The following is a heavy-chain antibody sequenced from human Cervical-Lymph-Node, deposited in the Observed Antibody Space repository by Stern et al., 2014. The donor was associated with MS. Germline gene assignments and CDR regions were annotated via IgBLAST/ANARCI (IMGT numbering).Heavy chain of an antibody. D-gene: IGHD6-13*01. V-gene: IGHV7-4-1*02. CDR3: ARPITGADHAFDA. J-gene: IGHJ4*02. CDR2: IKTHTGDP. Sequence: VQLVQSGSEMKKPGASVKVSCKASGYTFNRYAMNWVRQAPGQGLEWMGWIKTHTGDPTYAQGLKGRFVFSLDTSVSTAYLQISSLKVEDTAVYYCARPITGADHAFDAWGQGTLVTVSS. CDR1: GYTFNRYA.